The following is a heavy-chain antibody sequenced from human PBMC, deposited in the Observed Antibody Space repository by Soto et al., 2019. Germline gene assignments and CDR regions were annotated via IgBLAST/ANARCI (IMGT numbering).Heavy chain of an antibody. CDR1: GGSISSSSYY. D-gene: IGHD1-1*01. CDR3: ARLIGTTEKYYFDY. Sequence: TLSLTCTVSGGSISSSSYYWGWIRQPPGKGLEWIGSIYYSGSTYYNPSLKSRVTISVDTSKNQFSLKLSSVTAADTAVYYCARLIGTTEKYYFDYWGQGTLVTVSS. V-gene: IGHV4-39*01. CDR2: IYYSGST. J-gene: IGHJ4*02.